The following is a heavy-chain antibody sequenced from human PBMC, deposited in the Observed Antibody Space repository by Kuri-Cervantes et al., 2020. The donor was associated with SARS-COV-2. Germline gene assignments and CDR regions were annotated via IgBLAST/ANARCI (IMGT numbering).Heavy chain of an antibody. Sequence: ESLKISCAASGFTVSSNYMSWVRQPPGKGLEWIGYINYSGSYYYNPSLKSRVTITVDTSKNQFSLKLSTVTAAATAVYYCARGRGGSGGSCNTELGYWGQGTLVTVSS. D-gene: IGHD2-15*01. CDR1: GFTVSSNY. J-gene: IGHJ4*02. CDR2: INYSGSY. V-gene: IGHV4-59*08. CDR3: ARGRGGSGGSCNTELGY.